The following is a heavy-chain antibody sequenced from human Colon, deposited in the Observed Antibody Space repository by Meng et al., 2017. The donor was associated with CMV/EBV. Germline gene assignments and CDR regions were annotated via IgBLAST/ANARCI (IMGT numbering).Heavy chain of an antibody. Sequence: GGSLRLSCTASGFTFSTHWMTWVRQGPGKGLEWVANINEDGSDIYYVDSVKGRFTISRDNAKNSLNLQMNSLRAEDTAVYYCARDMGIYTNYVYYWGQGALVTVPQ. V-gene: IGHV3-7*01. D-gene: IGHD4-11*01. J-gene: IGHJ4*02. CDR2: INEDGSDI. CDR1: GFTFSTHW. CDR3: ARDMGIYTNYVYY.